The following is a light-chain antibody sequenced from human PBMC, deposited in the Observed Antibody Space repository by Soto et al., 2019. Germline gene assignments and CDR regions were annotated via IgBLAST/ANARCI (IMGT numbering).Light chain of an antibody. CDR1: QCVSSNY. J-gene: IGKJ3*01. V-gene: IGKV3-20*01. Sequence: EIVLTQSPGTLSVSPGERVTLSCRASQCVSSNYLAWYQQRPGQAPRLLIFGASYRATGIPDRFSGSGSGTDFTLTISRLEPEDFAVYYCQQYSSSPPEFTFGPGTKVDSK. CDR3: QQYSSSPPEFT. CDR2: GAS.